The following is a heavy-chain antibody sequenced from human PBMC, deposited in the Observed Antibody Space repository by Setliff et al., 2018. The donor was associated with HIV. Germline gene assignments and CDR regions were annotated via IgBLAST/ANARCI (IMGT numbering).Heavy chain of an antibody. Sequence: SETLSLTCTVADGSISTGSYYWSWVRQPAGRGLEWIGRIYTSGSTNYNPSLKSRVTMSVDTSKNQFSLNRTSVTAADTAVYYCARGRFVGFDYWGQGTLVTVSS. J-gene: IGHJ4*02. CDR2: IYTSGST. CDR1: DGSISTGSYY. CDR3: ARGRFVGFDY. D-gene: IGHD3-16*02. V-gene: IGHV4-61*02.